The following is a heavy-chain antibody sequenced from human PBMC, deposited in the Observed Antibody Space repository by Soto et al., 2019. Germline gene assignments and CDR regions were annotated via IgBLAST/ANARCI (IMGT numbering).Heavy chain of an antibody. CDR2: INAGNGNT. V-gene: IGHV1-3*01. CDR1: GYTFTSYA. Sequence: ASVKVSCKASGYTFTSYAMHWVRQAPGQRLEWMGWINAGNGNTKYSQKFQGRVTITRDTSASTAYMELSSLRSEDTAVYYCARAGVPGYCSSTSCYAGFRYYFDYWGQGTLVTVSS. D-gene: IGHD2-2*01. CDR3: ARAGVPGYCSSTSCYAGFRYYFDY. J-gene: IGHJ4*02.